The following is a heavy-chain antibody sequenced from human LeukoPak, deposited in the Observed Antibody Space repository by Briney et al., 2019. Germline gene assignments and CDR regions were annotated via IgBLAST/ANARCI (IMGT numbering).Heavy chain of an antibody. CDR3: ARVVAGIVVPAASTIFGPAGFDY. Sequence: GGSLRLSCAASGFTFSSYAMSWVRQAPGKGLEWVSSISGSGGRTYHADSVKGRFTISRDNAKNSLYLQMNSLRAEDTALYYCARVVAGIVVPAASTIFGPAGFDYWGQGTLVTVSS. CDR1: GFTFSSYA. J-gene: IGHJ4*02. V-gene: IGHV3-23*01. D-gene: IGHD2-2*01. CDR2: ISGSGGRT.